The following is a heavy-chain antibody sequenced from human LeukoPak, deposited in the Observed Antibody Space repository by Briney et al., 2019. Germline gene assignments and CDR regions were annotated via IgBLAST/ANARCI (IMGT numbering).Heavy chain of an antibody. CDR3: VKDWGDIVGAPYYFDY. CDR2: IWYDGSNK. Sequence: AGGSLRLSCAPSGFTFSSYGMHWVRQAPGKGLEWGAVIWYDGSNKYYADSVKGRFTISRHNSKNTLYLQMNSLRAEDTALYYCVKDWGDIVGAPYYFDYWGQGTLVTVSS. V-gene: IGHV3-33*06. CDR1: GFTFSSYG. D-gene: IGHD1-26*01. J-gene: IGHJ4*02.